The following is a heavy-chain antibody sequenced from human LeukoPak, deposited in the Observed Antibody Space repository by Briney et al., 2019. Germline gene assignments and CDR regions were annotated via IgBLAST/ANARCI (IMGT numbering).Heavy chain of an antibody. V-gene: IGHV3-11*01. CDR1: GFTFSDYY. J-gene: IGHJ4*02. D-gene: IGHD3-22*01. CDR3: AKGTKVIVVDNYFDY. CDR2: ISSSGSTI. Sequence: GGSLRLSCAASGFTFSDYYMSWIRQAPGKGLEWVSYISSSGSTIYYADSVKGRFTISRDNAKNSLYLQMNSLRAEDTAVYYCAKGTKVIVVDNYFDYWGQGTLVTVSS.